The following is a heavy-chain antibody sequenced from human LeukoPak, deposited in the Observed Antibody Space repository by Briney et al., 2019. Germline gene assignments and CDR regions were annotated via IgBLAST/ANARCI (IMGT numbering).Heavy chain of an antibody. CDR1: GGSFSGYY. D-gene: IGHD2-2*02. CDR2: INHSGST. CDR3: ARGPRDIVVVPAAILGYHYYYMDV. V-gene: IGHV4-34*01. Sequence: SETLSLTCAVYGGSFSGYYWSWIRQPPGKGLEWIGEINHSGSTNYNPSLKSRVTISVDTSKNQFSLKLSSVTAADTAVYYCARGPRDIVVVPAAILGYHYYYMDVWGKGTTVTVSS. J-gene: IGHJ6*03.